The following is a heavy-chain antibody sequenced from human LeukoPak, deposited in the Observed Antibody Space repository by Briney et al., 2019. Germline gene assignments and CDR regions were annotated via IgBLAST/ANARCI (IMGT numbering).Heavy chain of an antibody. CDR1: GFTFSSYS. J-gene: IGHJ4*02. D-gene: IGHD3-3*01. V-gene: IGHV3-48*01. CDR3: ARHTSGYYDFWSGYYDY. Sequence: PGGSLRLSCAASGFTFSSYSMNWVRQAPGKGLEWVSYISSSSSTIYYADSVKGRFTISRDNSKNTLYLQMNSLRAEDTAVYYCARHTSGYYDFWSGYYDYWGQGTLVTVSS. CDR2: ISSSSSTI.